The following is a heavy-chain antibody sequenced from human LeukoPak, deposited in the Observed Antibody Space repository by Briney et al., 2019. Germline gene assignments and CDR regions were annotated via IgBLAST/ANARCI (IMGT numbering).Heavy chain of an antibody. CDR2: INAGNGNT. CDR3: AKDMGGSSSSAFDI. D-gene: IGHD6-13*01. Sequence: ASVKVSCKASGYTFTSYAMHWVRQAPGQRLEWMGWINAGNGNTKYSQKFQGRVTITRDTSASTAYMELSSLRSEDTALYYCAKDMGGSSSSAFDIWGQGTMVTVSS. V-gene: IGHV1-3*01. CDR1: GYTFTSYA. J-gene: IGHJ3*02.